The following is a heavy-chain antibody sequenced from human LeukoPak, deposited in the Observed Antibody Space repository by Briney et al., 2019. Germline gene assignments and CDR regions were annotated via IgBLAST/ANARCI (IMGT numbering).Heavy chain of an antibody. Sequence: GASVKVSCKASGYTFTSYYMHWVRQAPGQGLEWMGIINPSGGSTSYAQKFQGRVTMTRDTSTSTVYMELSSLRSEDTAVYYCAREVWMEGYSTNASGGIDGMDVWGQGTTVTVSS. CDR2: INPSGGST. CDR3: AREVWMEGYSTNASGGIDGMDV. V-gene: IGHV1-46*01. CDR1: GYTFTSYY. J-gene: IGHJ6*02. D-gene: IGHD5-18*01.